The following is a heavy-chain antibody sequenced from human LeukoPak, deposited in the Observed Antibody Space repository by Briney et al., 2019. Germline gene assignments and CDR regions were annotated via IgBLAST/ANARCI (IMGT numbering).Heavy chain of an antibody. CDR2: IYYSGST. D-gene: IGHD6-19*01. CDR1: GGSISSYY. Sequence: SETLSLTCTVSGGSISSYYWLWIRQPPGKGLEWIGYIYYSGSTNYNPSLKSRVTISVDTSKNQFSLKLSSVTAADTAVYYCARVPAGSSSGWPRHIDYWGQGTLVTVSS. V-gene: IGHV4-59*01. CDR3: ARVPAGSSSGWPRHIDY. J-gene: IGHJ4*02.